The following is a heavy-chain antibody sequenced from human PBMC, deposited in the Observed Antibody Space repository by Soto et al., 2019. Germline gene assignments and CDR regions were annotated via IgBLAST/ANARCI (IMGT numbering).Heavy chain of an antibody. Sequence: EVQLLESGGGLVQPGGSLRLSCAASGFSFSSYAMSWVRQAPGKGLEWVSGISDSGRSTYYTDSVKGRFTISRDNSKNTLYLQMHSLRAEDTAVYYCAKDKYDNGWFGLLGNWGQGTLVTVSS. V-gene: IGHV3-23*01. CDR1: GFSFSSYA. CDR2: ISDSGRST. J-gene: IGHJ4*02. CDR3: AKDKYDNGWFGLLGN. D-gene: IGHD3-10*01.